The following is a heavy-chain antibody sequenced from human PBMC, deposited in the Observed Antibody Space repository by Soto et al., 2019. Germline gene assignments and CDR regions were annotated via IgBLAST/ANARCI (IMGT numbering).Heavy chain of an antibody. CDR1: GYTFSSYF. CDR3: ARGGYFDRSGYYDY. CDR2: INPSTGRA. V-gene: IGHV1-46*01. D-gene: IGHD3-22*01. J-gene: IGHJ4*02. Sequence: ASVEVSCRASGYTFSSYFVHWVRQAPGQGLEWMGMINPSTGRATYTNNFQGRVTLTRDTSTSTVYMELSSLRSDATAVYYCARGGYFDRSGYYDYWGQGTLVTVSS.